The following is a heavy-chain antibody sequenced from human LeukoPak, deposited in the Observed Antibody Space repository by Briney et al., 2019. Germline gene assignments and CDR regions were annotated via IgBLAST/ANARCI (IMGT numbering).Heavy chain of an antibody. D-gene: IGHD3-10*01. CDR3: ARDGRFGDLDY. V-gene: IGHV1-3*01. Sequence: GASVKVSCKASGYTFTSYAMHWVRQAPGQRLEWMGWINAGNGNTKSSQKIQGRVTITRDTFANTAYMELSSLRPEDTAVYYCARDGRFGDLDYWGQGTLVTVSS. CDR2: INAGNGNT. CDR1: GYTFTSYA. J-gene: IGHJ4*02.